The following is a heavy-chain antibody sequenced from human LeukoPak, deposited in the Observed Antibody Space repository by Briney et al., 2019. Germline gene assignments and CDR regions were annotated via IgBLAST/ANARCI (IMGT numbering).Heavy chain of an antibody. V-gene: IGHV3-30*18. CDR2: ISYDGSNK. Sequence: PGGSLRLSCAASGFTFCSYGMHWVRQAPGKGLEWVAVISYDGSNKYYADSVKGRFTISRDNSKETLNLQMNSLRAEDTAIYYCAKVWEAYCGGDCFSPFDYWGQGTLVTVSS. CDR1: GFTFCSYG. CDR3: AKVWEAYCGGDCFSPFDY. J-gene: IGHJ4*02. D-gene: IGHD2-21*02.